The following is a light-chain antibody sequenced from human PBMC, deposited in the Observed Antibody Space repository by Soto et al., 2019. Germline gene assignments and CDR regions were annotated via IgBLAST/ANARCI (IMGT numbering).Light chain of an antibody. J-gene: IGKJ4*01. CDR1: QSISSN. CDR3: QQYSNWPPV. V-gene: IGKV3-15*01. CDR2: GAS. Sequence: EIVMTQSPATLSASPGERATLSCRASQSISSNLAWYQQKPGQAPRLLIYGASTRATGIPARFSGSGSGTEFTLTISSLQSEDFAVYYCQQYSNWPPVFGGGTKVEIK.